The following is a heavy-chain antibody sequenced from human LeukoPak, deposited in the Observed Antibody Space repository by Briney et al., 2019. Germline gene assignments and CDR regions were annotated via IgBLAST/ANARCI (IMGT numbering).Heavy chain of an antibody. CDR3: ASSLRTTYYYYYMDV. V-gene: IGHV4-34*01. CDR1: GGSFSGYY. CDR2: INHSGST. J-gene: IGHJ6*03. Sequence: SETLSLTCAVYGGSFSGYYWSWIRQPPGKWLEWIGEINHSGSTNYNPSLKSRVTISVDTSKNQFSLKLSSVTAADTAVYYCASSLRTTYYYYYMDVWGKGTTVTISS. D-gene: IGHD4-17*01.